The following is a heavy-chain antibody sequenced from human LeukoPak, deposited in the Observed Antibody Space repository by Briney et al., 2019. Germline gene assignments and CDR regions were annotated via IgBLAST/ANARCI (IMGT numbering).Heavy chain of an antibody. J-gene: IGHJ4*02. CDR1: GYSISSGYY. CDR3: ARWSWPAY. V-gene: IGHV4-38-2*02. CDR2: IYHSGST. Sequence: SKTLSLTCTVSGYSISSGYYWGWIRQPPGKGLEWIGSIYHSGSTYYNPSLKSRITISVDTSKNQFSLKLSSVTAADTAVYYCARWSWPAYWGQGTLVTVSS. D-gene: IGHD3-10*01.